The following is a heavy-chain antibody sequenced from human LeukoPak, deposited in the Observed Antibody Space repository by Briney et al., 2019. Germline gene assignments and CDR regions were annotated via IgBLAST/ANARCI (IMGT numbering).Heavy chain of an antibody. J-gene: IGHJ6*02. D-gene: IGHD4-11*01. CDR1: GGSVSSGSYY. CDR3: ARSHSNYYYYGMDV. CDR2: IYYSGST. Sequence: PSETLSLTCTVSGGSVSSGSYYWSWIRQPPGKGLEWLGYIYYSGSTNYNPSLKSRVTISVDTSKNQFSLKLSSVTAADTAVYYCARSHSNYYYYGMDVWGQGTTVTVSS. V-gene: IGHV4-61*01.